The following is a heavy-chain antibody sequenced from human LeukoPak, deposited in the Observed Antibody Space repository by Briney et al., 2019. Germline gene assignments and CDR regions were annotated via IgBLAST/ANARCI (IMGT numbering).Heavy chain of an antibody. D-gene: IGHD3-16*02. CDR3: ARADYDYVWGSYRYKESFDP. J-gene: IGHJ5*02. CDR1: GGSISSYY. Sequence: PSETLSLTCTVSGGSISSYYWNWIRQPPGKGLEWIGYIYYSGSTNYNPSLKSRVTISVDTSKSQFSLKLSSVTAADTAVYYCARADYDYVWGSYRYKESFDPWGQGTLVTVSS. CDR2: IYYSGST. V-gene: IGHV4-59*12.